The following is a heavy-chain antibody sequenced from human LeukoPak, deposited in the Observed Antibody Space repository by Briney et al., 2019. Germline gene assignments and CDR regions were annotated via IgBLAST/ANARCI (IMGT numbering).Heavy chain of an antibody. CDR2: IYSGGST. J-gene: IGHJ4*02. CDR3: ARGIAVAWVDY. Sequence: GGSLRLSCAASGFTVSSNYMSWVRQAPGKGLEWVSVIYSGGSTYYADSVKGRFTISRDNSKNTLYLQMNSLRAEDTAVYYCARGIAVAWVDYWGQGTLVTVSS. D-gene: IGHD6-19*01. CDR1: GFTVSSNY. V-gene: IGHV3-53*01.